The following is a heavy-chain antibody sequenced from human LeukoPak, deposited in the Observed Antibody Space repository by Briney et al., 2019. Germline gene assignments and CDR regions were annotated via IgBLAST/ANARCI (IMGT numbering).Heavy chain of an antibody. V-gene: IGHV3-21*01. J-gene: IGHJ4*02. Sequence: GGSLRLSCAASGFTFSSYSMNWVRQAPGKGLEWVSSISSSSSYIYYADSVKGRFTISRDNAKTSLYLQMNSLRAEDTAVYYCAKQQLFVGPNDYWGQGTLVTVSS. CDR2: ISSSSSYI. CDR3: AKQQLFVGPNDY. CDR1: GFTFSSYS. D-gene: IGHD6-13*01.